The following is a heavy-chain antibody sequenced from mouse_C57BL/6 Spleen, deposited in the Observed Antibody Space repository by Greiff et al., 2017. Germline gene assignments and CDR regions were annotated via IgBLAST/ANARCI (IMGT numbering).Heavy chain of an antibody. CDR3: ARSYYGHFDY. D-gene: IGHD1-2*01. Sequence: DVKLVESGGGLVKPGGSLKLSCAASGFTFSDYGMHWVRQAPEKGLEWVAYISSGSSTIYYADTVKGRFTISRDNAKNTLFLQMTSLRSEDTAMYYCARSYYGHFDYWGQGTTLTVSS. V-gene: IGHV5-17*01. CDR2: ISSGSSTI. CDR1: GFTFSDYG. J-gene: IGHJ2*01.